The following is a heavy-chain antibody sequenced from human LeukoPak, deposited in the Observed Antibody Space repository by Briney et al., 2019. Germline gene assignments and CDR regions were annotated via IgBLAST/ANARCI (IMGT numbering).Heavy chain of an antibody. Sequence: GGSLGLSCAASGFTFGSYAMSWIRQAPGKGLEWVSYISSSGSTIYYADSVKGRFTISRDNAKNSLYLQMNSLRAEDTAVYYCATQYYYDLAFDYWGQGTLVTVSS. CDR1: GFTFGSYA. J-gene: IGHJ4*02. V-gene: IGHV3-11*01. D-gene: IGHD3-22*01. CDR3: ATQYYYDLAFDY. CDR2: ISSSGSTI.